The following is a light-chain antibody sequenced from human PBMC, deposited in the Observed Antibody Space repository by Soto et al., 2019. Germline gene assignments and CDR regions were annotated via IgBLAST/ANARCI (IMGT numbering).Light chain of an antibody. J-gene: IGKJ2*01. V-gene: IGKV1-12*01. Sequence: DIQMTQSPSSVSASVGDRVIIICRASQDIGSWLAWYQEKPGKAPELLIYAASNLQSGVPSRFSGSGSGTDFTLTISSLEPEDFATYFCQQAHSFPHTFGQGTKLEI. CDR3: QQAHSFPHT. CDR1: QDIGSW. CDR2: AAS.